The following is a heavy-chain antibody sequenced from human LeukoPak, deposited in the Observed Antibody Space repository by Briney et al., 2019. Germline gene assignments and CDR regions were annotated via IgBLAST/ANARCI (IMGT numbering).Heavy chain of an antibody. CDR3: ARRDGDWFDP. CDR2: ISAYNGNT. J-gene: IGHJ5*02. V-gene: IGHV1-18*01. CDR1: GGTFSSYA. Sequence: ASVKVSCKASGGTFSSYAISWVRQAPGQGLEWMGWISAYNGNTNYAQKLQGRVTMTTDTSTSTAYMELRNLRSEDTAVYYCARRDGDWFDPWGQGTLVTVSS. D-gene: IGHD3-10*01.